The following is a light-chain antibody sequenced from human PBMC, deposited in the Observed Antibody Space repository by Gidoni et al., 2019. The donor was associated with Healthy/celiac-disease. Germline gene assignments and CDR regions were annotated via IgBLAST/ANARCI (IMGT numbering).Light chain of an antibody. V-gene: IGKV3-11*01. CDR1: QSVSSY. CDR3: QQRSNWPLT. CDR2: GAS. J-gene: IGKJ4*01. Sequence: EIVLTPSPATLSGSRGERATISCRASQSVSSYLAWYQQKPGQAPRLLIYGASNRATGIPARFSGSGSGTDFTLTISSLEPEDFAVYDCQQRSNWPLTFGGGTKVEIK.